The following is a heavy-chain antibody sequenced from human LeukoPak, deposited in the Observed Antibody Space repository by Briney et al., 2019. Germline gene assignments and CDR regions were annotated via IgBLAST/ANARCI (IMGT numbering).Heavy chain of an antibody. CDR2: ISYDGSNK. V-gene: IGHV3-30-3*01. Sequence: GGSLRLSCAASGFTFSSYAMHWVRQAPGKGLEWVAVISYDGSNKYYADSVKGRFTISRDNSKNTLYLQMNSLRAEDTAVYYCARGASETFTAALDYWGQGTLVTVSS. CDR1: GFTFSSYA. D-gene: IGHD3-3*02. J-gene: IGHJ4*02. CDR3: ARGASETFTAALDY.